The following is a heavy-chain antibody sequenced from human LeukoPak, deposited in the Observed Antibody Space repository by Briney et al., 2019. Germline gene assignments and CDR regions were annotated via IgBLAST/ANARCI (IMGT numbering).Heavy chain of an antibody. V-gene: IGHV1-2*04. CDR3: ARPPYYDFWNGHYPDF. CDR2: INPNSGGT. D-gene: IGHD3-3*01. CDR1: GYTFTGYY. Sequence: ASVKVSCKASGYTFTGYYMHWARQAPGQGLEWMGWINPNSGGTNYAQKFQGWVTMTRDTSISTAYLQWSSLKASDTAMYYCARPPYYDFWNGHYPDFWGQGTLVTVSS. J-gene: IGHJ4*02.